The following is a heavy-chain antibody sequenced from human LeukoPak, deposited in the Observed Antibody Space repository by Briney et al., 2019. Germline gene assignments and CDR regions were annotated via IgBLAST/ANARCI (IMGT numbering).Heavy chain of an antibody. Sequence: GGSLRLSCAASGFTFSDYYMSWVRQAPGKGLEWVSVIYSGGSTYYADSVKGRFTISRHNSKNTLYLQMNSLRAEDTAVYYCARVGAFDYYYYGMDVWGQGTTVTVSS. CDR3: ARVGAFDYYYYGMDV. CDR2: IYSGGST. J-gene: IGHJ6*02. CDR1: GFTFSDYY. D-gene: IGHD3-10*01. V-gene: IGHV3-53*04.